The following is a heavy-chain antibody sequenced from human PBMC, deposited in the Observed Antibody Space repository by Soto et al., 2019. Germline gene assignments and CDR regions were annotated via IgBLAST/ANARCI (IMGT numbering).Heavy chain of an antibody. Sequence: QVQLQQSSPGLVKPSQALSLTCDISGDSVSSNSSGWNWIMQTPSRGLEWLVRIYYKSKWYYNYAASVKSRITFSPETSKNQFSLQLTSVTPEDTAVYYCARGSWDDVSGHYYRDVCDKGTTVTVSS. CDR2: IYYKSKWYY. D-gene: IGHD1-1*01. V-gene: IGHV6-1*01. CDR3: ARGSWDDVSGHYYRDV. CDR1: GDSVSSNSSG. J-gene: IGHJ6*03.